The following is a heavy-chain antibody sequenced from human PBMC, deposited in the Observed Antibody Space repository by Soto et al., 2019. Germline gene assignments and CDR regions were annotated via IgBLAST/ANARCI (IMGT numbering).Heavy chain of an antibody. Sequence: SVKVSCKASGGTFSSYAISWVRQAPGQGLEWMGGIIPIFGTANYAQKFQGRVTITADESTSTAYMELSSLRSEDTAVYYCARTGDSNIVLVTAYNWFDTWGQGTLVTVSS. J-gene: IGHJ5*02. V-gene: IGHV1-69*13. CDR3: ARTGDSNIVLVTAYNWFDT. CDR2: IIPIFGTA. CDR1: GGTFSSYA. D-gene: IGHD2-21*02.